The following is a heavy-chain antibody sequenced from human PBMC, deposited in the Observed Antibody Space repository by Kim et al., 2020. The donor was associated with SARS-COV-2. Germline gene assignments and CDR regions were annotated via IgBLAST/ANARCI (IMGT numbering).Heavy chain of an antibody. Sequence: SETLSLTCLVSGDSISSTRYYWGWTRQPPGKGLEWIGTIYYTGTTYYNPSLRSRVTISVDPSKNQFSLSLTSVVATDTSVYFCARHVRADFWSGSPDKWGQGTLVSVSS. J-gene: IGHJ4*02. V-gene: IGHV4-39*01. CDR2: IYYTGTT. CDR1: GDSISSTRYY. D-gene: IGHD3-3*01. CDR3: ARHVRADFWSGSPDK.